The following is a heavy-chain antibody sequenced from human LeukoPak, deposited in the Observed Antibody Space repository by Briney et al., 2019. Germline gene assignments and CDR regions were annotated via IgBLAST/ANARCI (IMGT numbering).Heavy chain of an antibody. D-gene: IGHD3-16*01. V-gene: IGHV4-59*01. Sequence: SETLSLTCTVSGGSISSYYWSWIRQPPGKGLEWIGYIYYSGSTNYNPSLKSRVTISVDTSKNQFSLKLSSVTAADTAVYYCARGGGGSTLDWFDPWGQGTLVTVSS. CDR1: GGSISSYY. CDR3: ARGGGGSTLDWFDP. J-gene: IGHJ5*02. CDR2: IYYSGST.